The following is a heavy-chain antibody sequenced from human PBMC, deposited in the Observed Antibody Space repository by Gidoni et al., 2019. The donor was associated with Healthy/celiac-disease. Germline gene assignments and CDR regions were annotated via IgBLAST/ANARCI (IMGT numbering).Heavy chain of an antibody. CDR3: AKDQDSSGWHDFDY. CDR1: GFTFSSYG. J-gene: IGHJ4*02. Sequence: QVQLVESGGGVVQPGRSLRLSCAASGFTFSSYGMHWVRQAPGKGLEWVAVISYDGSNKYYADSVKGRFTISRDNSKNTLYLQMNSLRAEDTAVYYCAKDQDSSGWHDFDYWGQGTLVTVSS. V-gene: IGHV3-30*18. D-gene: IGHD6-19*01. CDR2: ISYDGSNK.